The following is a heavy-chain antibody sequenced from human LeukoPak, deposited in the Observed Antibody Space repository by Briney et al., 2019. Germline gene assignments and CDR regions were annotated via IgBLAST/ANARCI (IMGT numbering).Heavy chain of an antibody. CDR1: GYTFTGYY. V-gene: IGHV1-2*02. J-gene: IGHJ5*02. CDR2: INANSGGT. CDR3: ARAGITGTSWFDP. Sequence: ASVKVSCMASGYTFTGYYMHWVRQAPGQGLEWMGWINANSGGTNYAQKLQGRVTMTTDTSTSTAYMELSRLRSDDTAVYYCARAGITGTSWFDPWGQGTLVTVSS. D-gene: IGHD1-7*01.